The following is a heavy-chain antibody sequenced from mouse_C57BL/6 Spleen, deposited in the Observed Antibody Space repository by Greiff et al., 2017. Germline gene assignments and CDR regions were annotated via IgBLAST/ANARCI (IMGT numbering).Heavy chain of an antibody. Sequence: QVQLQQPGAELVQPGASVKLSCKASGYTFTSYWMHWVKQRPGQGLEWIGMIHPNSGSTNYNEKFKSKATLTVDKSSSTAYMQLRSLTSEDSAVYYCARVDYDGAWFAYWGQGTLVTVSA. CDR1: GYTFTSYW. CDR2: IHPNSGST. CDR3: ARVDYDGAWFAY. J-gene: IGHJ3*01. V-gene: IGHV1-64*01. D-gene: IGHD2-4*01.